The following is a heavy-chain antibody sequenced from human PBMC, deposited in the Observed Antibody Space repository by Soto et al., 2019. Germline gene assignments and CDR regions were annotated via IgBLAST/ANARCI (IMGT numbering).Heavy chain of an antibody. V-gene: IGHV3-23*01. Sequence: LRLSCAASGFTFSILAMGWVRQAPGKGLEWVSVIDYTGGTTYYTGSVKGRFIISRDNSKKILYLQMNSLRTEDTAIYYCAKDATRTSGWYYFDYWGRGALVTVSS. CDR1: GFTFSILA. CDR3: AKDATRTSGWYYFDY. J-gene: IGHJ4*02. CDR2: IDYTGGTT. D-gene: IGHD6-19*01.